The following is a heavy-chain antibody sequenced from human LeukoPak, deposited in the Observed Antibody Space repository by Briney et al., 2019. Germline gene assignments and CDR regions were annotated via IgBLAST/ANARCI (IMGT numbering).Heavy chain of an antibody. CDR3: ARVDHTVTPYYYYYYGMDV. CDR2: INHSGST. J-gene: IGHJ6*02. V-gene: IGHV4-34*01. CDR1: GGSFSGYY. Sequence: SETLSLTCAVYGGSFSGYYWSWIRQPPGKGLEWIGEINHSGSTNYNPALKSRVTISVDTSKNQFSLKLSSVTAADTAVYYRARVDHTVTPYYYYYYGMDVWGQGTTVTVSS. D-gene: IGHD4-17*01.